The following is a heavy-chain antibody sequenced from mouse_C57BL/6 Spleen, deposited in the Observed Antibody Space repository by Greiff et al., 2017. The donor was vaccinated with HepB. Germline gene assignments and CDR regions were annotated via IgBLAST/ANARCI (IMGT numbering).Heavy chain of an antibody. D-gene: IGHD2-1*01. CDR3: ASRDYGNYYWYFDV. CDR2: IYPRSGNT. CDR1: GYTFTSYG. V-gene: IGHV1-81*01. J-gene: IGHJ1*03. Sequence: QVQLKESGAELARPGASVKLSCKASGYTFTSYGISWVKQRTGQGLEWIGEIYPRSGNTYYNEKFKGKATLTADKSSSTAYMELRSLTSEDSAVYFCASRDYGNYYWYFDVWGTGTTVTVSS.